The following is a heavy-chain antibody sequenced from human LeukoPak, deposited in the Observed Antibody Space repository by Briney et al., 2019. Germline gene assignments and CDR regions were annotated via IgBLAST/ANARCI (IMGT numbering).Heavy chain of an antibody. J-gene: IGHJ4*02. CDR2: INDSGGST. CDR3: AKPAISSRGWYYDY. CDR1: GFTFSNYA. D-gene: IGHD6-19*01. V-gene: IGHV3-23*01. Sequence: GGSLRLSCATSGFTFSNYAMSWVRQAPGKVLEWVSAINDSGGSTYYADSVKGRFTISRDNSKNTLYLQMNSLRAEDTAVYYCAKPAISSRGWYYDYWGQGPLVTVSS.